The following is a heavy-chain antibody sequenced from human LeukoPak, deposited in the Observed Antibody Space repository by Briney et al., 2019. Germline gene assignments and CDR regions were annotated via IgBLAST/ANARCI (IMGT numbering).Heavy chain of an antibody. CDR2: ISHDGTDK. Sequence: GGSLRLSCAASGFNFKHYAMHWVRQAPGKGLEWVAVISHDGTDKYFADSVKGRFTISRDNSKDTLVMQIDSLRPEDTAVYYCARDANLEYSSSWLAYWGQGTLVTVSS. J-gene: IGHJ4*02. V-gene: IGHV3-30*04. D-gene: IGHD6-13*01. CDR1: GFNFKHYA. CDR3: ARDANLEYSSSWLAY.